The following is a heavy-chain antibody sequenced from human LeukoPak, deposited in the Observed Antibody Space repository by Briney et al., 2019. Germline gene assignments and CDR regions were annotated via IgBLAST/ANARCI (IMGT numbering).Heavy chain of an antibody. CDR1: GFTVSSNY. D-gene: IGHD3-10*01. CDR3: ASGSGSYRTPYYYMDV. CDR2: IYSGGST. V-gene: IGHV3-53*01. Sequence: GGSLRLSCAASGFTVSSNYMSWVRQAPGKGLEWVSIIYSGGSTYYADSVKGRFTISRDNSKNTLYLQMNSLRAEDTAVYYCASGSGSYRTPYYYMDVWGKGATVTVSS. J-gene: IGHJ6*03.